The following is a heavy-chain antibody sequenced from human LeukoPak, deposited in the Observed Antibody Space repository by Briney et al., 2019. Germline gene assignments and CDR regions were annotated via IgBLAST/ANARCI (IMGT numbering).Heavy chain of an antibody. CDR2: LSTDNGDT. D-gene: IGHD3-16*01. V-gene: IGHV1-18*01. CDR3: ARHGGIGPKRDYSDY. Sequence: GASVKVSCKASAYTFTRYGISWVRQAPGQGLEWMGWLSTDNGDTNYAQKFQGRVTMTTDTSTTTAHTELRSLTSDDTAIYYCARHGGIGPKRDYSDYWGPGTLVTVSS. J-gene: IGHJ4*02. CDR1: AYTFTRYG.